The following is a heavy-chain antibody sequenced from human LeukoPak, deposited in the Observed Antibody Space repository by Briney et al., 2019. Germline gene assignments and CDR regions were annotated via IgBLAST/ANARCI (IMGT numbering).Heavy chain of an antibody. CDR1: GYSISSGYY. D-gene: IGHD3-22*01. CDR3: ARGRVVVFDY. CDR2: IYHSGST. V-gene: IGHV4-38-2*02. J-gene: IGHJ4*02. Sequence: SETLSLTCTVSGYSISSGYYWGWIRQPPGKGLEWIGSIYHSGSTYYNPSLKSRVTISVDTSKNQFSLKLSSVTAAGTAVYYCARGRVVVFDYWGQGTLVTVSS.